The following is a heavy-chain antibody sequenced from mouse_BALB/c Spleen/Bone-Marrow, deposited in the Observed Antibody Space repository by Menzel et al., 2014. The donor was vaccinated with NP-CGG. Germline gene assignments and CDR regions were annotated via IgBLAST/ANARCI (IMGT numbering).Heavy chain of an antibody. V-gene: IGHV1-20*02. J-gene: IGHJ1*01. Sequence: EVKLEESGPELVKPGASVKISCKASGYSFTGYFMNWVMQSHGKSLEWIGRINPYNGDTFYNQKFKDKATFTEDESSSTAHMELRSLASEDSAVYYFTRVTTNWYCDVWGAGTTVTVSS. CDR3: TRVTTNWYCDV. D-gene: IGHD1-1*01. CDR2: INPYNGDT. CDR1: GYSFTGYF.